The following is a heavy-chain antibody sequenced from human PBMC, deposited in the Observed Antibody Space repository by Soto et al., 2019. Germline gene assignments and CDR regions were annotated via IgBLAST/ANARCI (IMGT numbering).Heavy chain of an antibody. CDR3: ASRHDYGDYLFDY. D-gene: IGHD4-17*01. CDR1: GGTFSSYT. V-gene: IGHV1-69*02. Sequence: QVQLVQSGAEVKKPGSSVKVSCKASGGTFSSYTISWVRQAPGQGLEWMGRIIPILGIANYAQKFQGRVTXTXDXXTSTAYMELSSLRSEDTAVYYCASRHDYGDYLFDYWGQGTLVTVSS. J-gene: IGHJ4*02. CDR2: IIPILGIA.